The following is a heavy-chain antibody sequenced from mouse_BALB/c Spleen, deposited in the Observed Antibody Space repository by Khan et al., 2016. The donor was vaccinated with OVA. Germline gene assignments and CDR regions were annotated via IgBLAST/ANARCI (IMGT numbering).Heavy chain of an antibody. V-gene: IGHV1-4*01. CDR2: FNPSNGYT. D-gene: IGHD2-14*01. CDR1: GYTFTSYT. J-gene: IGHJ3*01. Sequence: QVQLKQSGAELARPGASVKMSCKASGYTFTSYTIHWIKKRPGQGLEWFGYFNPSNGYTNYNQKFKDKAPLITDKSSTKAYLQLSSLTSDDSAVYNCVRDGAYHRNDGWFAYWGQGTLVTVSA. CDR3: VRDGAYHRNDGWFAY.